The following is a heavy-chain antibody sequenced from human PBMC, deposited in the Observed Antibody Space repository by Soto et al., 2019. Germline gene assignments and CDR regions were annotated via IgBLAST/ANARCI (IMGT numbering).Heavy chain of an antibody. CDR1: GFTFRNYA. V-gene: IGHV3-23*01. D-gene: IGHD6-19*01. CDR2: IHGEGAGS. J-gene: IGHJ5*02. CDR3: VKDGVARNGNWDWFDP. Sequence: EVELLESGGGLLQPGGSVRLCCAASGFTFRNYAMSWVRQAHGQGLEWVASIHGEGAGSFYTDDVKGRFTVSRDDSKETLYLQMSSLRSDDPAVYCWVKDGVARNGNWDWFDPWGQGTLVTVAS.